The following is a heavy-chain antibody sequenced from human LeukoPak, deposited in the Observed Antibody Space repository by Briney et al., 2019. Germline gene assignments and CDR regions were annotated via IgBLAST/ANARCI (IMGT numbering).Heavy chain of an antibody. Sequence: EASVKVSCKASGGTFSSYAINWVRQAPGQGLEWMGEIFPIFGTTHYAQKSHGRVTIIADKSTSTAYMELSSLRSEDTAVYYCARVVGLTGYSSTWYSGYYYYMDVWGKGTTVTVSS. CDR1: GGTFSSYA. D-gene: IGHD6-13*01. CDR3: ARVVGLTGYSSTWYSGYYYYMDV. CDR2: IFPIFGTT. V-gene: IGHV1-69*06. J-gene: IGHJ6*03.